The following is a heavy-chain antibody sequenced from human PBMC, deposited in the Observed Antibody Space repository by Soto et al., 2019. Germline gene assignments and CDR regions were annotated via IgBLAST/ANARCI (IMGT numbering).Heavy chain of an antibody. V-gene: IGHV4-34*01. CDR3: ARDLVAVAGIYYFDY. Sequence: SETLSLICAVYGGSFSGYYWSWIRQPPGKGLEWIGEINHSGSTNYNPSFKSRVTISVDKSRNQFSLKLTSVTAADTAVYYCARDLVAVAGIYYFDYWGQGTLVTVSS. J-gene: IGHJ4*02. D-gene: IGHD6-19*01. CDR1: GGSFSGYY. CDR2: INHSGST.